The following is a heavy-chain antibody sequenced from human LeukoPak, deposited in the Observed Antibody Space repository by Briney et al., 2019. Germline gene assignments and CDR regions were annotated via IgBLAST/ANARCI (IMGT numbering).Heavy chain of an antibody. CDR2: INPSGGST. D-gene: IGHD3-10*01. J-gene: IGHJ5*02. Sequence: ASVKVSCKASGYTFISYGITWVRQAPGQGLEWMGIINPSGGSTSYAQKFQGRVTMTRDTSTSTVYMELSSLRSEDTAVYYCARDPDTMVRGYRDWFDPWGQGTLVTVSS. V-gene: IGHV1-46*03. CDR1: GYTFISYG. CDR3: ARDPDTMVRGYRDWFDP.